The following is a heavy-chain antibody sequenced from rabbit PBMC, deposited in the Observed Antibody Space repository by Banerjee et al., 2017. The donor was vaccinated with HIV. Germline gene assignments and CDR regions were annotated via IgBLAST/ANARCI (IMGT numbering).Heavy chain of an antibody. D-gene: IGHD7-1*01. Sequence: QEQLEESGGDLVKPEGSLTLTCTASEFTISGNYYMCWVRQAPGKGLEWIGYIDPVFGSTSCASWVNGRFTISSDNAQNTVTLQMTSLTAADTATYFCARDLTGVTGWNFNLWGPGTLVPVS. J-gene: IGHJ4*01. CDR2: IDPVFGST. CDR1: EFTISGNYY. CDR3: ARDLTGVTGWNFNL. V-gene: IGHV1S45*01.